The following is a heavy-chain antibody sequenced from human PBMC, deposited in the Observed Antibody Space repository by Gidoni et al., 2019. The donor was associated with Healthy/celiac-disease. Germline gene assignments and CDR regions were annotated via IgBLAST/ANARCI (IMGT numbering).Heavy chain of an antibody. J-gene: IGHJ6*02. CDR1: GFTFSSYS. D-gene: IGHD2-2*01. CDR3: ASDIVVVPAAISKYYYYGMDV. CDR2: ISSSSSYI. V-gene: IGHV3-21*01. Sequence: EVQLVESGGGLVKPGGSLRLSCAASGFTFSSYSMNWVRQAPGKGLEWFSSISSSSSYIYYADSVKGRFTISRDNAKNSLYLQMNSLRAEDTAVYYCASDIVVVPAAISKYYYYGMDVWGQGTTVTVSS.